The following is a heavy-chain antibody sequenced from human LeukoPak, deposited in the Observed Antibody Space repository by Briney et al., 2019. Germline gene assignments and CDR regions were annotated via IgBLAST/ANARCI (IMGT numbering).Heavy chain of an antibody. D-gene: IGHD6-13*01. CDR3: ARDKGVLEQQSFDY. Sequence: GGSLRLSCAASGFTFSSYSMNWVRQAPGKGLEWVSSISSSSSYIYYADSVKGRFTISRDNAKNSLYLQMNSLRAEDTAVYYCARDKGVLEQQSFDYWGQGTLVTVSS. CDR2: ISSSSSYI. J-gene: IGHJ4*02. V-gene: IGHV3-21*01. CDR1: GFTFSSYS.